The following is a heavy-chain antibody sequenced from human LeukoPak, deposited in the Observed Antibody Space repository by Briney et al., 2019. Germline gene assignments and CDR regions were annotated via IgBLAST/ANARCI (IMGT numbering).Heavy chain of an antibody. CDR2: INHSGST. CDR3: ARLHRSMVRGSLLGPHDY. J-gene: IGHJ4*02. CDR1: GGSISSGSYY. Sequence: PSETLSLTCTVSGGSISSGSYYWSWIRQPPGKGLEWIGEINHSGSTNYNPSLKSRVTISVDTSKNQFSLKLSSVTAADTAVYYCARLHRSMVRGSLLGPHDYWGQGTLVTVSS. V-gene: IGHV4-39*07. D-gene: IGHD3-10*01.